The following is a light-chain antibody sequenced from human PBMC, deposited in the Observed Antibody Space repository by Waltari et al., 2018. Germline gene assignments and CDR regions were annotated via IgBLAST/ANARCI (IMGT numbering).Light chain of an antibody. Sequence: QMTQSPSSLSASIGDRVTITCRASQTINTYLNWYQQKSGKAPRLLIYAASTLLSGVPSRFSCGGSGTEFTLTISTLQPEDFATYYCQQSDTTPLTFGGGTKVDIK. J-gene: IGKJ4*01. CDR3: QQSDTTPLT. V-gene: IGKV1-39*01. CDR2: AAS. CDR1: QTINTY.